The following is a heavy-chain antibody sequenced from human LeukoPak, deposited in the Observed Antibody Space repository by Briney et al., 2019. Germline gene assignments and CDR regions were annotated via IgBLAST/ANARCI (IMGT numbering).Heavy chain of an antibody. CDR1: GYTFTSYY. V-gene: IGHV1-46*01. CDR2: INPSGGST. D-gene: IGHD1-1*01. CDR3: ARVRYSPPGMYYFDY. J-gene: IGHJ4*02. Sequence: ASVKVSCKASGYTFTSYYMHWVRQAPGQGLEWMGIINPSGGSTSYAQKFQGRVTMTRDTSTSTVYMELSSLRSEDTAVYYCARVRYSPPGMYYFDYWGQGTLVTVSS.